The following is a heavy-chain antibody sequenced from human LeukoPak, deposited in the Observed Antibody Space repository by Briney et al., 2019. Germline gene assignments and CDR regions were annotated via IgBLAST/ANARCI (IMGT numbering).Heavy chain of an antibody. CDR2: IYYSGST. Sequence: SETLSLTCTVSGGSISGYYWSWIRQPPGKGLEWIGYIYYSGSTNYNPSLKSRVTISVDTSKNQFSLKLSSVTAADTAVYYCARDRGSYWGQGTLVTVSS. D-gene: IGHD5-24*01. J-gene: IGHJ4*02. CDR3: ARDRGSY. V-gene: IGHV4-59*01. CDR1: GGSISGYY.